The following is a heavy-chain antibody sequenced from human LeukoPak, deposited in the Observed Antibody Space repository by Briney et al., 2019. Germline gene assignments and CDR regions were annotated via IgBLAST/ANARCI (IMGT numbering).Heavy chain of an antibody. CDR1: GFSFSSYG. D-gene: IGHD1-14*01. CDR3: ARGGLPKPFDY. CDR2: ISSSGSII. Sequence: GGCLRPSYAASGFSFSSYGMSWVRQEAGKGLEWVSYISSSGSIIYYADSVKGRFTISRDNAKNSLYLQMNSLRAEDTAVYYCARGGLPKPFDYWGQGTLVTVSS. J-gene: IGHJ4*02. V-gene: IGHV3-48*03.